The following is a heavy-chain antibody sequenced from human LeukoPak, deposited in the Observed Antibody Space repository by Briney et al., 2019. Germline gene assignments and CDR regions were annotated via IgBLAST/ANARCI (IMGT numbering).Heavy chain of an antibody. CDR3: ARDQRSVAVAGTGRAFDI. CDR1: GGSVSSGSYY. D-gene: IGHD6-19*01. V-gene: IGHV4-61*01. CDR2: IYYSGST. J-gene: IGHJ3*02. Sequence: SVTLSLTCTVSGGSVSSGSYYWSWIRQPPGKGLEWIGYIYYSGSTNYNPSLKSRVTISVDTSKNQFSLKLSSVTAADTAVYYCARDQRSVAVAGTGRAFDIWGQGTMVTVSS.